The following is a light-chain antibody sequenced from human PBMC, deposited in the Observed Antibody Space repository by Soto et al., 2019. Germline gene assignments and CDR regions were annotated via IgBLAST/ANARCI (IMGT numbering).Light chain of an antibody. Sequence: QSVLTQPASVSGPPGQSITISCTGTSSDVGGYEYVSWYQQHQGKAPKLMIYEVRDRPSGVSSRFSGSKSGNTASLTISGLQAEDEADYYCSSYRGGSTYVFGTGTKVTVL. CDR3: SSYRGGSTYV. V-gene: IGLV2-14*01. CDR1: SSDVGGYEY. CDR2: EVR. J-gene: IGLJ1*01.